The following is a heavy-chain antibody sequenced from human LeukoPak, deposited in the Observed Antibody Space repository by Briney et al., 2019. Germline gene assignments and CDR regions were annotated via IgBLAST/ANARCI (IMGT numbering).Heavy chain of an antibody. CDR2: ISGSGGST. V-gene: IGHV3-23*01. Sequence: GGSLRLSCAASGFIFSSHAMSWVRQAPGKGLEWVSVISGSGGSTYYADSVKGRFTISRDNSKNTLYLQMYSLRVEDTAVYYCAKGGAYDSWSGDNWFDPWGQGTLVTVSS. D-gene: IGHD3-3*01. CDR3: AKGGAYDSWSGDNWFDP. CDR1: GFIFSSHA. J-gene: IGHJ5*02.